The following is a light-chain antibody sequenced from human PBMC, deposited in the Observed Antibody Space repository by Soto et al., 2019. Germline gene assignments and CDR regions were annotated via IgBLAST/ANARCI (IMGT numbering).Light chain of an antibody. CDR3: QQYSSYPT. CDR2: GAS. J-gene: IGKJ1*01. CDR1: QSVTRN. Sequence: EIVMPRSRGHLSVSPGDAGTLFFRASQSVTRNVAWYQQKPGQAPRLLIEGASTRATGVPARFSGSGSDTEFTLTISSLQSDEFATYYCQQYSSYPTFGQGTKVDIK. V-gene: IGKV3-15*01.